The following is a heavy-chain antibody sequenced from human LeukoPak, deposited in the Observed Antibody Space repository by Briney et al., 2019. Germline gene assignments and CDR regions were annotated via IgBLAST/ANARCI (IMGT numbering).Heavy chain of an antibody. CDR1: RFTLSTYW. CDR2: INQDGSGK. D-gene: IGHD1-26*01. J-gene: IGHJ4*02. CDR3: AREMQGDYYFDC. V-gene: IGHV3-7*01. Sequence: VGSLRHSRAASRFTLSTYWMRWVCPAPGGGRGWVADINQDGSGKYYVDSVKGRFTIYRDNAKNSLYLQMNSLRAEDTAVYYCAREMQGDYYFDCWGQGAMVTVSS.